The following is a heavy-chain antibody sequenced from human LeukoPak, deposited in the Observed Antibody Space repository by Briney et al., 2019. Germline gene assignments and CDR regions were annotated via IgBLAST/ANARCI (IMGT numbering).Heavy chain of an antibody. CDR2: IHYSGST. Sequence: SETLSLTCSVSGGSISISTYFWGWIRQPPGKGLEWIGSIHYSGSTYSNPSLKSRVTISVDTSKNQFSLKLSSVTAADTAVYYCAGPKVAAAGIHWFDPWGQGTLVTVSS. J-gene: IGHJ5*02. V-gene: IGHV4-39*07. D-gene: IGHD6-13*01. CDR3: AGPKVAAAGIHWFDP. CDR1: GGSISISTYF.